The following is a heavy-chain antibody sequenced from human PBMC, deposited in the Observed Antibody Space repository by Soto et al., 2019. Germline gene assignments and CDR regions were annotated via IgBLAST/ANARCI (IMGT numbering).Heavy chain of an antibody. CDR3: ASDQLGALAVADPAYYFDY. V-gene: IGHV5-51*01. CDR1: GYSFTSYW. J-gene: IGHJ4*02. Sequence: GESLKISCKGSGYSFTSYWIGWVRQMPGKGLEWMGIIYPGDSDTRYSPSFQGQVTISADKSISTAYLQWSSLKASDTAMYYCASDQLGALAVADPAYYFDYWGQGTLVTVSS. D-gene: IGHD6-19*01. CDR2: IYPGDSDT.